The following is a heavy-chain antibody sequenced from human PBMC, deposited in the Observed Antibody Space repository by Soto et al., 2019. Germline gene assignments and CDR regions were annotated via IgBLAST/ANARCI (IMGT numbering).Heavy chain of an antibody. D-gene: IGHD3-10*01. CDR1: GFTFSSYG. Sequence: PGGSLRLSCAASGFTFSSYGMHWVRQAPGKGLEWVAVIWYDGSNKYYADTVKGRFTISRDNSKNTLYLRMNSLRAEDTAVYYCARDKVKTTMVRGVTVYYYYMDVWGKGTTVTVSS. CDR3: ARDKVKTTMVRGVTVYYYYMDV. V-gene: IGHV3-33*01. CDR2: IWYDGSNK. J-gene: IGHJ6*03.